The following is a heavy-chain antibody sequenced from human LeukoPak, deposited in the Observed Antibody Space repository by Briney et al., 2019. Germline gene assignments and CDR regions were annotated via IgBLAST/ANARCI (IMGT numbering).Heavy chain of an antibody. D-gene: IGHD1-26*01. CDR3: ARVRSGSYFGRGYFDY. Sequence: SETLSLTCTVSGGSISSSNYYWGWIRQPPGKGLEWIGEINHSGSTNYNPSLKSRVTISVDTSKNQFSLKLSSVTAADTAVYYCARVRSGSYFGRGYFDYWGQGTLVTVSS. CDR1: GGSISSSNYY. V-gene: IGHV4-39*07. J-gene: IGHJ4*02. CDR2: INHSGST.